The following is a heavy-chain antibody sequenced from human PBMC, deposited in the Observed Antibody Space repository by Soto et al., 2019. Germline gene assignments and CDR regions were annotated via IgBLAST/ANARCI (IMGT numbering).Heavy chain of an antibody. CDR2: INAGNGNT. V-gene: IGHV1-3*01. J-gene: IGHJ5*02. Sequence: ASVKVSCKASGYTFTSYAMHWVRQAPGQRLEWMGWINAGNGNTGYAQKFQGRVTMTRNTSISTAYMELSSLRSEDTAVYYCARGRVAARPWWFAPWGQGTLVTVSS. D-gene: IGHD6-6*01. CDR3: ARGRVAARPWWFAP. CDR1: GYTFTSYA.